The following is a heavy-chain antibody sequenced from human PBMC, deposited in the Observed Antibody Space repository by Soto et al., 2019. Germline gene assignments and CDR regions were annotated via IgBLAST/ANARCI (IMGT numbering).Heavy chain of an antibody. CDR3: ARSGSALWLDVSWFDP. D-gene: IGHD5-18*01. V-gene: IGHV1-46*01. J-gene: IGHJ5*02. CDR1: GYTFTSYY. CDR2: INPSGGST. Sequence: VKVSCKASGYTFTSYYMHWVRQAPGQGLEWMGIINPSGGSTTYAQNFQGRVTMTRDTSTSTVYMELSSLRSEDTAVYYCARSGSALWLDVSWFDPWGQGTLVTVSS.